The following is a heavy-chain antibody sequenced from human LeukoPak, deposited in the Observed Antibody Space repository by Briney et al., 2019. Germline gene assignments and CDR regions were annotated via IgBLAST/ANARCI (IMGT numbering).Heavy chain of an antibody. CDR3: AHGDY. Sequence: GGSLRLSCAASGFTFSSYAMHWVRQAPGKGLEWVAVISYDGSNKYYADSVKGRFTISRDNSKNTLYLQMNSLRAEDTAVYYCAHGDYWGQEPWSPSPQ. V-gene: IGHV3-30*04. J-gene: IGHJ4*01. CDR2: ISYDGSNK. CDR1: GFTFSSYA.